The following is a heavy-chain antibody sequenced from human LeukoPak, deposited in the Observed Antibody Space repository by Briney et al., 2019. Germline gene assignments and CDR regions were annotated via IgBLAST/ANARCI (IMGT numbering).Heavy chain of an antibody. CDR1: GYTFTSYG. Sequence: ASVKVSCKASGYTFTSYGISWVRQAPGQGLEWMGWISAYNGNTNYAQKLQGRVTMTTDTSTSTAYMELRSLRSDDTAVYYCARGSENYYDSSGYLGLFDPWGQGTLVTVSS. CDR2: ISAYNGNT. D-gene: IGHD3-22*01. J-gene: IGHJ5*02. CDR3: ARGSENYYDSSGYLGLFDP. V-gene: IGHV1-18*01.